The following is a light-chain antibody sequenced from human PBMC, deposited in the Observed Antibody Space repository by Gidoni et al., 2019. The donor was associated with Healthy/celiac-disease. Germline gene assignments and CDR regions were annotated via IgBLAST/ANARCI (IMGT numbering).Light chain of an antibody. CDR1: SSNIGAGYD. Sequence: QSVLTQPPSVSGAPGPRVTISCTGGSSNIGAGYDVHWYPQLPGTAPKLLIYGNSNRPSGVPDRFSGSKSGTSASLAITGLQAEDEADYYCQSYDSSLSGFWVFGGGTKLTVL. CDR2: GNS. CDR3: QSYDSSLSGFWV. V-gene: IGLV1-40*01. J-gene: IGLJ3*02.